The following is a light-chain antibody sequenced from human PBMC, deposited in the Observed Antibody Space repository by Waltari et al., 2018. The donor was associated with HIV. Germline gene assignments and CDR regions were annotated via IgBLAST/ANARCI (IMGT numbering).Light chain of an antibody. Sequence: QVTQSPSSLSASVGDRVTITCRAGQSINTYLNWYQQKPGKAPKLLIYSSSSVLRGVPSRFSGSGAGTDFTLTISSLQPEDFATYSCQQSYSTPFTFGQGTKLEIK. J-gene: IGKJ2*01. CDR1: QSINTY. CDR2: SSS. CDR3: QQSYSTPFT. V-gene: IGKV1-39*01.